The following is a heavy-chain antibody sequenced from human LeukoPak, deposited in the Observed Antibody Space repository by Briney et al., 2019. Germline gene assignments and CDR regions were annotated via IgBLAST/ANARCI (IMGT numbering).Heavy chain of an antibody. D-gene: IGHD1-26*01. Sequence: SETLSLTCTVSGGSVSSGSYDWGWLRQPPGKGLEWIGNIYYSESTNYNPSLKSRVTISVDTSKNQFSLKLSSVTAADTAVYYCARLKTLGGTVGFDYWGQGTLVTVSS. J-gene: IGHJ4*02. CDR1: GGSVSSGSYD. CDR2: IYYSEST. CDR3: ARLKTLGGTVGFDY. V-gene: IGHV4-61*01.